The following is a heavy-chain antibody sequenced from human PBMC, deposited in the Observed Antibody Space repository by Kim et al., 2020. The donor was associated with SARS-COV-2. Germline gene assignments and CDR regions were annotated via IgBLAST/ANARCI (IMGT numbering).Heavy chain of an antibody. CDR2: IKSKTDGGTT. CDR3: TTAPDIVETPPVDY. Sequence: GGSLRLSCAASGFTFSNAWMSWVRQAPGKGLEWVGRIKSKTDGGTTDYAAPVKGRFTISRDDSKNTLYLQMNSLKTEDTAVYYCTTAPDIVETPPVDYWGQGNLVTVSS. D-gene: IGHD2-15*01. CDR1: GFTFSNAW. J-gene: IGHJ4*02. V-gene: IGHV3-15*01.